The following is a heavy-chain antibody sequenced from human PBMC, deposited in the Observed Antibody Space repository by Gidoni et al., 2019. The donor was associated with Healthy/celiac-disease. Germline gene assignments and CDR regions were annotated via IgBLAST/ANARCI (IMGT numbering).Heavy chain of an antibody. CDR2: IIPIFGTA. CDR3: ARSLWFGELWSGNWFDP. CDR1: GGTFSSYA. Sequence: QVQLVQSGAEVKKPGSSVKVSCKASGGTFSSYAISWVRQAPGQGLEWMGGIIPIFGTANYAQKFQGRVTITADKSTSTAYMELSSLRSEDTAVYYCARSLWFGELWSGNWFDPWGQGTLVTVSS. D-gene: IGHD3-10*01. V-gene: IGHV1-69*06. J-gene: IGHJ5*02.